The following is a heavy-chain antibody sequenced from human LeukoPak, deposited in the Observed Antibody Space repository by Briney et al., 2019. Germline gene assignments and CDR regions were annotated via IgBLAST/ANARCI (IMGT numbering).Heavy chain of an antibody. Sequence: SETLSLTCTVSGGSINSNSYHWGRIRQPPGKGLEWIGTIYYTGSTYYNPSLKSRVTISVDTSKNQFSLRLRSVTAADTAVYYCARRSYYESSGIFDYWGQGTLVTVSS. D-gene: IGHD3-22*01. J-gene: IGHJ4*02. V-gene: IGHV4-39*01. CDR2: IYYTGST. CDR1: GGSINSNSYH. CDR3: ARRSYYESSGIFDY.